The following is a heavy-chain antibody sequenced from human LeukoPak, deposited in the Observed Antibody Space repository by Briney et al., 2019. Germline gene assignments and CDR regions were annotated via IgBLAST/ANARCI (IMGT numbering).Heavy chain of an antibody. Sequence: GGSLRLSCAASGFTVSSNYMSWVRQAPVRGLEWVSIIYRDGSTYYADSVKGRFTISRDNSKNTLYLQMNSLRAEDTAVYYCAKAELRWFDPWGQGTLVTVSS. D-gene: IGHD1-7*01. CDR1: GFTVSSNY. J-gene: IGHJ5*02. V-gene: IGHV3-53*01. CDR3: AKAELRWFDP. CDR2: IYRDGST.